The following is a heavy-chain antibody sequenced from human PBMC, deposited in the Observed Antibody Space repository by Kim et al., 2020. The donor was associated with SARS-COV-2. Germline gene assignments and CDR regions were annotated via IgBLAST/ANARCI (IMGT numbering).Heavy chain of an antibody. Sequence: ASVKVSCKASGYTFTSYAMSWVRQAPGQGLEWMGWINANTGNPTYAQGFTGRFVFSLDTSVSTAYLQISSLKAEDTAVYYCARSGGGYANYYYTDVDVWGQGATVTVSS. CDR2: INANTGNP. V-gene: IGHV7-4-1*02. J-gene: IGHJ6*02. CDR3: ARSGGGYANYYYTDVDV. D-gene: IGHD2-2*01. CDR1: GYTFTSYA.